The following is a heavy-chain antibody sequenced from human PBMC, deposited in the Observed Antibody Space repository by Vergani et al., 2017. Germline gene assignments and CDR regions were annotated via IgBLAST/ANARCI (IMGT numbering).Heavy chain of an antibody. CDR2: IWYDGSNK. V-gene: IGHV3-33*01. J-gene: IGHJ4*02. CDR1: GFTFSSYG. D-gene: IGHD1-14*01. CDR3: ASEFTGREY. Sequence: QVQLVESGGGVVQPGRSLRLPCAASGFTFSSYGMHWVRQAPGKGLEWVAVIWYDGSNKYYADSVKGRFTISRDNSKNTLYLQMNSLRAEDTAVYYCASEFTGREYWGQGTLVTVSS.